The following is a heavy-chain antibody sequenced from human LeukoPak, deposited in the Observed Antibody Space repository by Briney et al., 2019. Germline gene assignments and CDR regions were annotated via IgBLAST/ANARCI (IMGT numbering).Heavy chain of an antibody. CDR2: INQDGSDK. CDR3: VGGDY. V-gene: IGHV3-7*01. CDR1: GLTFSVHW. Sequence: GGSLRLSCAASGLTFSVHWMNWVRQAPGKGLECVANINQDGSDKYYVDSVKGRFTISRHNTKNSLYLQMNSLRAEDTGVYYCVGGDYWGQGTLVTVSS. J-gene: IGHJ4*02.